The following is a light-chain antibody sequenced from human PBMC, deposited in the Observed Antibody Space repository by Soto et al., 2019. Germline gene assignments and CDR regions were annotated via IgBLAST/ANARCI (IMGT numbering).Light chain of an antibody. CDR3: QQYGSSPGT. CDR1: QSVSSSY. V-gene: IGKV3-20*01. J-gene: IGKJ1*01. CDR2: GAY. Sequence: EIVLTQSPGTLSLSPGERSTLSCMASQSVSSSYLAWYQQKPGQAPRLLIYGAYSRATGITDRFSGSGSGTDFTLTISRLEPEDFAVYYCQQYGSSPGTVGQGTKVDIK.